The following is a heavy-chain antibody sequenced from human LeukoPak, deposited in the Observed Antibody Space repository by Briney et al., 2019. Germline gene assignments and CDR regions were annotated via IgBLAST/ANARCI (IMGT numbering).Heavy chain of an antibody. V-gene: IGHV1-8*01. CDR3: ARLGSGWTTATSDY. J-gene: IGHJ4*02. CDR2: MNPNSGNT. CDR1: GYTFTSYD. D-gene: IGHD6-19*01. Sequence: PWASVKVSCKASGYTFTSYDINWVRQATGQGLEWMGWMNPNSGNTGYAQKFQGRVTMTRNTSISTAYMELSSLRSEDTAVYYCARLGSGWTTATSDYWGQGTLVTVSS.